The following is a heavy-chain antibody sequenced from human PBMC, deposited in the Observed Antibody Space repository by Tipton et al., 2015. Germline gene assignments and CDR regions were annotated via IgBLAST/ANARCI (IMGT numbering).Heavy chain of an antibody. CDR3: ARRATGGYYFDY. CDR2: IYYSGST. J-gene: IGHJ4*02. D-gene: IGHD1-14*01. V-gene: IGHV4-59*01. Sequence: LRLSCTVSGGSIRSYYWSWIRQPPGKGLEWIGYIYYSGSTNYNPSLKSRVTISVDTSKNRFSLKLSSVTAADTAVYYCARRATGGYYFDYWGQGTLVTVSS. CDR1: GGSIRSYY.